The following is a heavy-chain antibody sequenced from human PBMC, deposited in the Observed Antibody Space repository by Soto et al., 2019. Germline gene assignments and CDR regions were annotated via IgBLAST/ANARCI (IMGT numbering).Heavy chain of an antibody. D-gene: IGHD5-12*01. J-gene: IGHJ4*02. CDR3: EKDSGGLRFWSIDY. Sequence: GGSLRLSCAASGFTFSSYGMHWVRQAPGKGLEWVAVISYDGSNKYYADSVKGRFTLSRDNSKNTLYLQMNSLRAEDTAVYYCEKDSGGLRFWSIDYWGQGXLVTVSS. CDR1: GFTFSSYG. CDR2: ISYDGSNK. V-gene: IGHV3-30*18.